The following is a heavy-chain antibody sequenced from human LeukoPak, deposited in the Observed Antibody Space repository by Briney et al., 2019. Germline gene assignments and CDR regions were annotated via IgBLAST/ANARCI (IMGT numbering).Heavy chain of an antibody. J-gene: IGHJ5*02. Sequence: GGSLRLSCAASGFSFSSYRMNWVRQAPGKGLEWVSSVSNSGDYIHYADSVKGRFTISRDNSKNSLYLQMNSLRAEDTAVYYCARAGRFDPWGQGTLVTVSS. CDR3: ARAGRFDP. D-gene: IGHD1-26*01. CDR1: GFSFSSYR. V-gene: IGHV3-21*06. CDR2: VSNSGDYI.